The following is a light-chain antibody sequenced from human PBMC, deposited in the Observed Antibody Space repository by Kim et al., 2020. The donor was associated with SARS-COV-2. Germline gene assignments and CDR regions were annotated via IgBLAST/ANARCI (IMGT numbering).Light chain of an antibody. CDR1: QGISSW. V-gene: IGKV1D-12*01. CDR2: AAS. J-gene: IGKJ3*01. CDR3: QQANTFPLT. Sequence: AAVGDRDTITCRASQGISSWLALYQQKPGKAPKLLIYAASKLQSGVPSRCSGSGSGTDFTLTINSLQPEDFATYYCQQANTFPLTFGPGTKVDIK.